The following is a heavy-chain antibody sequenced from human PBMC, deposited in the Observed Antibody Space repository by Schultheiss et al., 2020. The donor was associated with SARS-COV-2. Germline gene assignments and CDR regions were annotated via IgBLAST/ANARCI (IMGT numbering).Heavy chain of an antibody. CDR2: INPDGSAK. J-gene: IGHJ5*02. Sequence: GGSLRLSCASSGFTFSSYWMTWFRQSAGKGLEWVANINPDGSAKFFVDAVKGRFTVSRDNSKNSLFLQMNNLRAEDTAIYYCVKGDNYGNSWGQGTLVTVSS. V-gene: IGHV3-7*05. D-gene: IGHD5-24*01. CDR3: VKGDNYGNS. CDR1: GFTFSSYW.